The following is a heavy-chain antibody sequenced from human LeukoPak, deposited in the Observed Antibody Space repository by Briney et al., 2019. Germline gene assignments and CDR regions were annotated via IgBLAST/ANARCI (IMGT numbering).Heavy chain of an antibody. J-gene: IGHJ4*02. CDR2: IAYDGNKI. CDR1: GFTFSHYP. CDR3: ASESITMIRGVIPY. D-gene: IGHD3-10*01. Sequence: PGGSLRLSCAASGFTFSHYPMHWVRQAPGKGLEWVALIAYDGNKIDYADSVKGRFTISRDNAKNSLYLQMNSLRAEDTAVYYCASESITMIRGVIPYWGQGTLVTVSS. V-gene: IGHV3-30-3*01.